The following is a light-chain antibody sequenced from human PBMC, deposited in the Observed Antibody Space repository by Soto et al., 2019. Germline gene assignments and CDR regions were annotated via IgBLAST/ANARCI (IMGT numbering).Light chain of an antibody. Sequence: EVVLTQSPGTLYLSPGERATLSCRASQSVSSNSLVWYQQKLGQAPRLLIYGASNRATGIPDMFSASGSGTDFTLTISRLEPEDFAMYYCQQYSSSWYTFGQGTKVEVK. V-gene: IGKV3-20*01. J-gene: IGKJ2*01. CDR3: QQYSSSWYT. CDR2: GAS. CDR1: QSVSSNS.